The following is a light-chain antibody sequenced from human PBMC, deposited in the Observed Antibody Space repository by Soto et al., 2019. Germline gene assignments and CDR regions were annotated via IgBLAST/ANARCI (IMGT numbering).Light chain of an antibody. CDR3: QSYDSSNRGV. CDR1: SGSIASNY. CDR2: EDN. J-gene: IGLJ2*01. V-gene: IGLV6-57*04. Sequence: NFMLTQPHSVSESPGKTVTISCTRSSGSIASNYVQWYQQRPGSAPTTVLYEDNQRPSGVPDRFSCSIDSSSNSASLTISGLKTEDEADYYCQSYDSSNRGVFGGGTKLTVL.